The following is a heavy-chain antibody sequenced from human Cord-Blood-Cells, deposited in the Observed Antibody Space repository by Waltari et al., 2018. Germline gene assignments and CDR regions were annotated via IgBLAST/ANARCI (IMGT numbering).Heavy chain of an antibody. CDR3: ARGYCSGGSCYYFDY. Sequence: QVQLVQSGAEVKKPGSSVKVSCKASGGTFSSYAISWVRQAPGQGLEWMGRIIPSLGIANYAQKFQGRVTITADKSTSTAYMELSSLRSEDTAVYYCARGYCSGGSCYYFDYWGQGTLVTVSS. D-gene: IGHD2-15*01. J-gene: IGHJ4*02. V-gene: IGHV1-69*09. CDR1: GGTFSSYA. CDR2: IIPSLGIA.